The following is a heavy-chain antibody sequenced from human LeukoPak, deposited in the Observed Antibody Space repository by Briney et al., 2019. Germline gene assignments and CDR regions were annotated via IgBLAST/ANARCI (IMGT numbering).Heavy chain of an antibody. CDR1: GGSFGGYY. CDR3: ARASAYSSSSGVNY. CDR2: INHSGST. J-gene: IGHJ4*02. Sequence: SETLSLTCAVYGGSFGGYYWSSIRQPPGKGPEWIGEINHSGSTNYNPSLKSRVTISVDTSKNQFSLRLNSVTAADTAVYYCARASAYSSSSGVNYWGQGTLVTVSS. D-gene: IGHD6-6*01. V-gene: IGHV4-34*01.